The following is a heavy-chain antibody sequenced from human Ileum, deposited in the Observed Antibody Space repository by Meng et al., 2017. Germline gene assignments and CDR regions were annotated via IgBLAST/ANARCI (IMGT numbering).Heavy chain of an antibody. CDR1: GATFTSFV. V-gene: IGHV1-3*01. D-gene: IGHD5-12*01. Sequence: QVQLLQSGPDVQRPGASVKVSCNASGATFTSFVIHLVRQAPGQRLEWMGWIHAGNGNRKYSQKFQGRVTFTTDTSATTAYLDLISLRSEDTAVYYCVRDPRGCKFHYFDSSVLRPLVTVSS. J-gene: IGHJ4*02. CDR3: VRDPRGCKFHYFDS. CDR2: IHAGNGNR.